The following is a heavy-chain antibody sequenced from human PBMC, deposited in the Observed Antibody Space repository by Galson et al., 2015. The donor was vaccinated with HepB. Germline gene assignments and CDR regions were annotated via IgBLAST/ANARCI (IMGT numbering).Heavy chain of an antibody. CDR2: MNAGNGNT. V-gene: IGHV1-3*01. CDR3: ASNAVGTLNVDY. CDR1: GYTFTSYL. D-gene: IGHD6-19*01. J-gene: IGHJ4*02. Sequence: KVSCKASGYTFTSYLMNWVRQAPGQGLEWMGWMNAGNGNTKYSQKFQGRVTFSRDTSASSAYLELSSLRSEDTAVYYCASNAVGTLNVDYWGQGTLITVSS.